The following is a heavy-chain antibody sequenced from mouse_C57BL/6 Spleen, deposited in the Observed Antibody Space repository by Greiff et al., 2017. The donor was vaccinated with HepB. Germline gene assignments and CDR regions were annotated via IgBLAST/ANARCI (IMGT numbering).Heavy chain of an antibody. Sequence: EVKLMESGPGLVKPSQSLSLTCSVSGYSITSGYYWHWIRQFPGNKLEWMGYISYDGSNNYNPSLKNRISITRDTSKNQFFLKLNSVTTEDTATYYCARDRDIYGYFDVWGTGTTVTVSS. CDR1: GYSITSGYY. V-gene: IGHV3-6*01. CDR2: ISYDGSN. CDR3: ARDRDIYGYFDV. J-gene: IGHJ1*03. D-gene: IGHD3-1*01.